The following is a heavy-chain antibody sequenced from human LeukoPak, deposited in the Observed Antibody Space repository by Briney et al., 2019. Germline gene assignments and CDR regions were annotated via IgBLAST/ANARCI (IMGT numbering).Heavy chain of an antibody. CDR3: ASPSSGWLPVDY. Sequence: GGSLRLSCAASGFTFSRYAMSWVRQAPGKGLEWVSAISGSGGSTYDADSVKGRFTISRDNSKNTLYLQMNSLRAEDTAVYYCASPSSGWLPVDYWGQGTLVTVSS. V-gene: IGHV3-23*01. CDR1: GFTFSRYA. J-gene: IGHJ4*02. CDR2: ISGSGGST. D-gene: IGHD6-19*01.